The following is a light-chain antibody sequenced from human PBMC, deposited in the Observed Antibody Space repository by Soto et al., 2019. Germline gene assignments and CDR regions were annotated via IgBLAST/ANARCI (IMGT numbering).Light chain of an antibody. CDR1: QSVSSY. CDR2: DAS. CDR3: QQYGSSGT. V-gene: IGKV3-20*01. Sequence: EIVLTQSPATRSLSPGERATLSCRASQSVSSYLAWYQQKPGQAPRLLIYDASNRATGIPGRFSGSGSGTDFTLTISRLEPEDFAVYYCQQYGSSGTFGQGTKVDIK. J-gene: IGKJ1*01.